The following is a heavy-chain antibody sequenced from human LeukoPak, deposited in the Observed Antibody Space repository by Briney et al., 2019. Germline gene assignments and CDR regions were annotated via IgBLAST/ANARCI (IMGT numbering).Heavy chain of an antibody. CDR1: GFTFTSSA. V-gene: IGHV1-58*02. Sequence: SVKVSCKASGFTFTSSAMQWVRQARGQRLEWIGWIVVGSGNTNYAQKFQERVTITRDMSTSTAYMELSSLRSEDTAVYYCAAATWVYKVRGVPPANYYYYYMDVWGKGTTVTVSS. D-gene: IGHD3-10*01. CDR3: AAATWVYKVRGVPPANYYYYYMDV. J-gene: IGHJ6*03. CDR2: IVVGSGNT.